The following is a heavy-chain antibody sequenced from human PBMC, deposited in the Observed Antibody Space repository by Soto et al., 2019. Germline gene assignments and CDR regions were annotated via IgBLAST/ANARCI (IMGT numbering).Heavy chain of an antibody. V-gene: IGHV3-30*03. CDR2: ISYDGSNK. CDR3: VSLRQDGSGWYYFDY. CDR1: GLTFRNYG. Sequence: QVQLVESGGGVVQPGRSLRLSCAASGLTFRNYGMHWVRKAPGKGLEWVAVISYDGSNKYYADSVKGRFTISRDNSKNTLYLQMTSLRVEDTALYYCVSLRQDGSGWYYFDYWGQGTLVTVSS. J-gene: IGHJ4*02. D-gene: IGHD6-19*01.